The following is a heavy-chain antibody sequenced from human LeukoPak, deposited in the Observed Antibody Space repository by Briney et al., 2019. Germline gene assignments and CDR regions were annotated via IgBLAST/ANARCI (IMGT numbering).Heavy chain of an antibody. D-gene: IGHD6-13*01. J-gene: IGHJ6*02. Sequence: ASVKVSCKASGYTFTSYDINWVRQATGQGLEWMGWMNPNSGNTGYAQKFQGRVTMTRNTSISTAYMELSSLRSEDTAVYYCARSYSSSWHVGFGYYYYGMDVWGQGTTVTVSS. CDR3: ARSYSSSWHVGFGYYYYGMDV. CDR1: GYTFTSYD. V-gene: IGHV1-8*01. CDR2: MNPNSGNT.